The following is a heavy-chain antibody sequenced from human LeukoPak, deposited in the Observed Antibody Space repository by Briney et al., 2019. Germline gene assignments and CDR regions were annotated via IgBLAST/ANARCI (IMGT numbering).Heavy chain of an antibody. J-gene: IGHJ4*02. D-gene: IGHD2-21*02. V-gene: IGHV3-23*01. CDR3: ATKAGYCGSDCLRTFDY. CDR2: ISASGGST. Sequence: GGSLRLSCEASGFTFSSYVISWVRQAPGKGLEWVSAISASGGSTYYADSVKGRFTISRDNSKNTLYLLMNSLRAEDTAVYYCATKAGYCGSDCLRTFDYWGQGALVTVSS. CDR1: GFTFSSYV.